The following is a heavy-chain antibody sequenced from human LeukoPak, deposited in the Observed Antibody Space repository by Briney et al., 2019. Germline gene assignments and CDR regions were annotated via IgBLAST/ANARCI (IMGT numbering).Heavy chain of an antibody. CDR1: SGSVNIGSYY. D-gene: IGHD3/OR15-3a*01. J-gene: IGHJ4*02. CDR3: ARRAGTGGRDYFDY. Sequence: SETLSLTCTVSSGSVNIGSYYWNWIRQPPGKGLEWIGYIYYTGSTHYNPSLNSRVTISVDTSKNQCSLKLSSVTAADTAVYYCARRAGTGGRDYFDYWGQGTLVTVSS. CDR2: IYYTGST. V-gene: IGHV4-61*01.